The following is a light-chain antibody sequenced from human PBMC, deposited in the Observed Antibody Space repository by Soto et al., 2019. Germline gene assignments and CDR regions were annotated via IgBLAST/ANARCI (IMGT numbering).Light chain of an antibody. CDR3: QQRSNWPMT. J-gene: IGKJ4*01. Sequence: EIVLTQSPVTLSLSPGERATLSCRASQSVSSFLAWYQQRPGQAPSLLIYDASNRATGIPARFSSSGSGTDFTLTISSLEPEDFAIYYCQQRSNWPMTFGGGTKLEIK. CDR1: QSVSSF. CDR2: DAS. V-gene: IGKV3-11*01.